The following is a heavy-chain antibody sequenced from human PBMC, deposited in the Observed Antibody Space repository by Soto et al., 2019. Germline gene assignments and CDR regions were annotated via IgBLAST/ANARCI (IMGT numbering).Heavy chain of an antibody. CDR2: ISPHNNNT. Sequence: QVQLVQSETEVKKPGASVKVSCKASGYRFTTYAITWVRQAPGQGLEWMGWISPHNNNTEYVQKFQGRVAMTADTSTSTTYMELRSLRSDDTALYSCARGKFYFDNWGQGTLVTVSS. J-gene: IGHJ4*02. CDR3: ARGKFYFDN. V-gene: IGHV1-18*01. CDR1: GYRFTTYA.